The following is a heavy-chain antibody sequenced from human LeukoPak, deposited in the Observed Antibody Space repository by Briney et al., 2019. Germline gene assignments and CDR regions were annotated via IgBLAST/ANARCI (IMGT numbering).Heavy chain of an antibody. CDR1: GFTVNSNY. Sequence: GVSLRLSCAASGFTVNSNYMSWVRQAPGKGLEWVSLIYTGGSTYYADSVRGRFTISRDNSKNTLYLQMNSLRPEDTAIYYCARGFGKAAADVFGGYTMDVWGQGTTVTVSS. CDR2: IYTGGST. J-gene: IGHJ6*02. CDR3: ARGFGKAAADVFGGYTMDV. V-gene: IGHV3-66*02. D-gene: IGHD6-13*01.